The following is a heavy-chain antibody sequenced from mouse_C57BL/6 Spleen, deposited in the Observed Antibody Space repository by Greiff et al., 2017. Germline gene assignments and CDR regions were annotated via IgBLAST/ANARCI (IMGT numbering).Heavy chain of an antibody. V-gene: IGHV5-4*01. CDR2: ISDGGSYT. J-gene: IGHJ3*01. D-gene: IGHD1-2*01. CDR3: ARLGKITTAPFAY. Sequence: VQLKESGGGLVKPGGSLKLSCAASGFTFSSYAMSWVRQTPEKRLEWVATISDGGSYTYYPDNVKGRFTISRDNAKNNLYLQMSHLKSEDTAMYYCARLGKITTAPFAYWGQGTLVTVSA. CDR1: GFTFSSYA.